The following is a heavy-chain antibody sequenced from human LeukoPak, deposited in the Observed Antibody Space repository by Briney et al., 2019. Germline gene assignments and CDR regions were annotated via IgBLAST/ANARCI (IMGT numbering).Heavy chain of an antibody. CDR1: GDSISNYY. CDR3: AQSRVSDWFDP. D-gene: IGHD3-10*01. CDR2: IYTSGST. V-gene: IGHV4-4*09. J-gene: IGHJ5*02. Sequence: SETLSLTCTVSGDSISNYYWSWIRQPPGKGLEWIGYIYTSGSTSYNPSLKSRVTISVDTSKNQFSLKLSSVTAADTAVYYCAQSRVSDWFDPWGQGTLVTVSS.